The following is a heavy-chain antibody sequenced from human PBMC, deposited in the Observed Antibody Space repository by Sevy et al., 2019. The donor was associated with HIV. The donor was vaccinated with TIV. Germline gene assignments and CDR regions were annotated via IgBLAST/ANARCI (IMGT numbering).Heavy chain of an antibody. CDR2: VTPNSGAT. Sequence: ASVKVSCKASGYNFSIHWVRQAPGQGLEWMGRVTPNSGATSYAQKFQDRVAMTMDTSINTAYMELSGLKSDDTAIYYCAGQSLGWYNWFDPWGQGTLVTVSS. D-gene: IGHD6-19*01. CDR3: AGQSLGWYNWFDP. J-gene: IGHJ5*02. CDR1: GYNFS. V-gene: IGHV1-2*06.